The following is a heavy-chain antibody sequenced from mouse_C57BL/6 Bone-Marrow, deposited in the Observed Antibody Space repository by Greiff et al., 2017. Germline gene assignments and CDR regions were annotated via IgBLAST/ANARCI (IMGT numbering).Heavy chain of an antibody. CDR1: GYTFTSYW. Sequence: QVQLQQPGAELVRPGTSVKLSCKASGYTFTSYWMHWVKQRPGQGLEWIGVIDPSDSYTNYNQKFKGKATLIVDTSSSTAYMQLSSLTSEDSAVYYCARKYYGSSWNWYFDVWGTGTTVTVSS. D-gene: IGHD1-1*01. CDR3: ARKYYGSSWNWYFDV. J-gene: IGHJ1*03. CDR2: IDPSDSYT. V-gene: IGHV1-59*01.